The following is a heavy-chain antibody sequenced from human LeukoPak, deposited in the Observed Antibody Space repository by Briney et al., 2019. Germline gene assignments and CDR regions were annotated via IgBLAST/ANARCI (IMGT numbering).Heavy chain of an antibody. CDR1: GFTFSSYG. CDR3: AKDDEFGELSLDY. CDR2: ISYDGSNK. Sequence: GGSLRLSCAASGFTFSSYGMHWVRQAPGKGLEWVAVISYDGSNKYYADSVKGRFTISRDNSKNTLYLQMNSLRAEDTAVYYCAKDDEFGELSLDYWGQGTLVTVSS. V-gene: IGHV3-30*18. D-gene: IGHD3-10*01. J-gene: IGHJ4*02.